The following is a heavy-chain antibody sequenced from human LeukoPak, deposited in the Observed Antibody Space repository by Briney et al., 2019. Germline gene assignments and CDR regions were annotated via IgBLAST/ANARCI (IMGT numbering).Heavy chain of an antibody. CDR3: ARDGRHRYYYDSSGFYGGWFDP. J-gene: IGHJ5*02. CDR2: ISGYNGNT. V-gene: IGHV1-18*01. CDR1: GYTFSNYG. D-gene: IGHD3-22*01. Sequence: ASVKVSCKASGYTFSNYGIIWVRQAPGQGLEWMGWISGYNGNTNYAQKFQGRVTMTTDTSTSTAYMELRSLRSDDTSVYYCARDGRHRYYYDSSGFYGGWFDPWGQGTLVTVSS.